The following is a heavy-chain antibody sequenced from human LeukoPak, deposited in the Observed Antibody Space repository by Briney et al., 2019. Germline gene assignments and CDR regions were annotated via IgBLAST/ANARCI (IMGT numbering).Heavy chain of an antibody. V-gene: IGHV4-59*01. Sequence: PSETLSLICTVSGGSISSYYWSWIRQPPGKGLEWIGYIYYSGSTNYNPSLKSRVTISLDTSKNQFSLKLSSVTAADTAVYYCAKVDSSSWYYFDYWGQGTMVTVSS. J-gene: IGHJ4*02. D-gene: IGHD6-13*01. CDR3: AKVDSSSWYYFDY. CDR2: IYYSGST. CDR1: GGSISSYY.